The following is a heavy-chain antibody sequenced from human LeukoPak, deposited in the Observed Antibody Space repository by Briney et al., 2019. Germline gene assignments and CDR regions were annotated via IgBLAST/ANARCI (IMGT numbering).Heavy chain of an antibody. Sequence: GGSLRLSCAASGFTFSTYSINWVRQAPGKGLEWVSYIGSSSSNIYYADSAKGRFTISRDNARNSLYLQMNSLRAEDTAVYYCARESSSGYSGYDPVAFDYWGQGTLVTVSS. J-gene: IGHJ4*02. CDR3: ARESSSGYSGYDPVAFDY. CDR2: IGSSSSNI. D-gene: IGHD5-12*01. CDR1: GFTFSTYS. V-gene: IGHV3-21*01.